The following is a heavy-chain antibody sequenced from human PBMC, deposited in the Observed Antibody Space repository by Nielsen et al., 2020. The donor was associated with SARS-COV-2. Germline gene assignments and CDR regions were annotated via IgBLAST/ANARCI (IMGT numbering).Heavy chain of an antibody. J-gene: IGHJ2*01. D-gene: IGHD4-23*01. Sequence: GESLKISCAASGFSFDDYTMHWVRQAPGKGLEWVSAISGSGGSTYYADSVKGRFTISRDNSKNTLYLQMNSLRAEDTAVYYCAKDLEHGGNPTTDYFDLWGRGTLVTVSS. CDR3: AKDLEHGGNPTTDYFDL. CDR2: ISGSGGST. V-gene: IGHV3-23*01. CDR1: GFSFDDYT.